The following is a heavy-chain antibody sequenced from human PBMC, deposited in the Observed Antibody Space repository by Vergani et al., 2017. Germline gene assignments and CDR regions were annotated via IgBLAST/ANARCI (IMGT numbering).Heavy chain of an antibody. CDR1: GFTFSSYG. V-gene: IGHV3-30*02. Sequence: QVQLVESGGGVVQPGGSLRLSCAASGFTFSSYGMHWVRQAPGKGLEWVAFIRYDGSNKYYADSVKGRFTISRDYSKNTLYLQMNSLRAEDTAVYYCAKASRSVVMWYYGMDVWGQGTTVTVSS. J-gene: IGHJ6*02. CDR3: AKASRSVVMWYYGMDV. D-gene: IGHD3-22*01. CDR2: IRYDGSNK.